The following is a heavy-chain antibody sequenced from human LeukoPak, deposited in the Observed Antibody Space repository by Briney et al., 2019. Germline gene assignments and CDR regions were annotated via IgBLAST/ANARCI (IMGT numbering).Heavy chain of an antibody. V-gene: IGHV4-59*08. J-gene: IGHJ5*02. Sequence: SETLSLTCTVSGGSISSYYWSWIRQPPGKGLEWIGYIYYSGSTNYNPSLKSRVTISVDTSKNQFSLKLSSVTAADTAVYYCARQSPTGGWFDPWGQGTLVTVSS. CDR1: GGSISSYY. CDR3: ARQSPTGGWFDP. CDR2: IYYSGST. D-gene: IGHD1-26*01.